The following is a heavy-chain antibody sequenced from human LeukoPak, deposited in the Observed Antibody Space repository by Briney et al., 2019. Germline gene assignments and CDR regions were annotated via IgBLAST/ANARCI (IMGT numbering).Heavy chain of an antibody. CDR3: ASRRSTLSCSSTSCSLGY. V-gene: IGHV3-48*03. CDR2: ISSSGSTI. J-gene: IGHJ4*02. D-gene: IGHD2-2*01. CDR1: GFTFSSYE. Sequence: PGGSLRLSCAASGFTFSSYEMNWVRQAPGKGLEWVSYISSSGSTIYYADSVKGRFTISRDNANNSLYLQMNSLRAEDTAVYYCASRRSTLSCSSTSCSLGYWGQGTLVTVSS.